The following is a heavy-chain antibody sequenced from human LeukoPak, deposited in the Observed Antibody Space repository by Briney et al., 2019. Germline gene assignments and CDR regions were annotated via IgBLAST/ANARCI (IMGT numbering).Heavy chain of an antibody. J-gene: IGHJ4*02. CDR2: IIPVFNSP. V-gene: IGHV1-69*01. CDR1: GGAFSSSA. D-gene: IGHD1-26*01. Sequence: SVKVSCKASGGAFSSSAVSWVRQAPGQGLEWMGGIIPVFNSPNYAQKFLGRLTITADESTRTAYMELSSLRSEDTAVYYCARDYGVGSTAFDYFWGQGTLVTVSS. CDR3: ARDYGVGSTAFDYF.